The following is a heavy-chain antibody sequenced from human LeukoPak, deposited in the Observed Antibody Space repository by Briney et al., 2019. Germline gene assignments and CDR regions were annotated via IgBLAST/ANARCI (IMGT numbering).Heavy chain of an antibody. CDR3: AKCIVNIVVVPAAPSGDYYYGMDV. Sequence: GGSLRLSCAASGFTFRNYAMSWVRQTPGKGLEWVSAISGSGGSTYYADSVKGRFTISRDNSKNTLYLQMNSLRAEDTAVYYCAKCIVNIVVVPAAPSGDYYYGMDVWGQGTTVTVSS. D-gene: IGHD2-2*01. J-gene: IGHJ6*02. V-gene: IGHV3-23*01. CDR1: GFTFRNYA. CDR2: ISGSGGST.